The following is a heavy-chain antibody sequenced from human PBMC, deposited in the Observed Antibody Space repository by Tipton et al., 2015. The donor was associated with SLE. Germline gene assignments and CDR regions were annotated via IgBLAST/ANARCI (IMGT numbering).Heavy chain of an antibody. CDR2: ISYAATNI. CDR1: GFSFSTYA. V-gene: IGHV3-30*04. J-gene: IGHJ4*02. CDR3: AKDGGNGEFDY. D-gene: IGHD4-23*01. Sequence: SLRLSCAASGFSFSTYAMHWVRQAPGKGLEWVAVISYAATNIYYADSVKGRFTISRDNSKNSLYLQMSSLRAEDSAVYYCAKDGGNGEFDYWGQGSLVTVSS.